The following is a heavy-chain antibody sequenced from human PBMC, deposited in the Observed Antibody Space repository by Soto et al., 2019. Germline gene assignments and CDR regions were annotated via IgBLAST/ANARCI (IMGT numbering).Heavy chain of an antibody. CDR2: IIPIFGTA. D-gene: IGHD5-18*01. V-gene: IGHV1-69*13. Sequence: SVKVSCKASGGTFSSYAISWVRQAPGQGLEWMGGIIPIFGTANYAQKFQGRVTITADESTSTAYMELSSLRSEDTAVYYCARDVDTSMVSRYGMDVWGQGTTVTVSS. J-gene: IGHJ6*02. CDR3: ARDVDTSMVSRYGMDV. CDR1: GGTFSSYA.